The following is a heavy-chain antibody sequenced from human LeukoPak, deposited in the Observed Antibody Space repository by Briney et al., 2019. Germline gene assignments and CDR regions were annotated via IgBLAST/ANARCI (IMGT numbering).Heavy chain of an antibody. J-gene: IGHJ5*01. D-gene: IGHD5-18*01. V-gene: IGHV3-30*18. CDR2: ISYDGSTK. CDR3: AKEGVRGYSYGYGTRNKWFDF. CDR1: GFTFSSYG. Sequence: GGSLRLSCAASGFTFSSYGMHWVRQAPGKGLEGVAVISYDGSTKYYTNSVKGRFTISRDNSKNTLYLQMNSLRAEDTAVYYCAKEGVRGYSYGYGTRNKWFDFWGQGTLVTVSS.